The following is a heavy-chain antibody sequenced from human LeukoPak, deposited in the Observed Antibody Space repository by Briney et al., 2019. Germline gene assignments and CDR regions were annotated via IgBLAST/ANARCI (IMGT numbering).Heavy chain of an antibody. CDR2: INHSGYT. V-gene: IGHV4-34*01. CDR3: TRMTTGHDY. J-gene: IGHJ4*02. Sequence: SQTLSLTCAVSAVSFDDYYWAWVRQTPGKGLEWIGEINHSGYTNDSPSLKSRVTLSMDTSRKQFSLNLRSLTVADAGTYYCTRMTTGHDYWGQGTLVTVSS. CDR1: AVSFDDYY. D-gene: IGHD4-17*01.